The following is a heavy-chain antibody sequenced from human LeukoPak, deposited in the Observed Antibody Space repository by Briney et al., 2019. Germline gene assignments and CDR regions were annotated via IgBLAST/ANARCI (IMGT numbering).Heavy chain of an antibody. CDR2: VNSDASDK. Sequence: GGSLRLSCAASGFTFSDYYMSWIRQAPGKGLEWVTFVNSDASDKYYTDSVKGRFTISRDNSKNTLYLQMNSLRAEDTAVYYCATDIVVVPAAISDFDYWGQGTLVTVSS. D-gene: IGHD2-2*01. V-gene: IGHV3-30*02. CDR1: GFTFSDYY. J-gene: IGHJ4*02. CDR3: ATDIVVVPAAISDFDY.